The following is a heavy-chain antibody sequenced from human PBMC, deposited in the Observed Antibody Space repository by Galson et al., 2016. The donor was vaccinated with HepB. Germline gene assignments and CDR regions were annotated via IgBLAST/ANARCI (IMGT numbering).Heavy chain of an antibody. V-gene: IGHV3-53*01. CDR2: IYAGGNT. CDR3: ASRPPLRDYDLSWPLDY. D-gene: IGHD3/OR15-3a*01. CDR1: GFTVSSTY. Sequence: SLRLSCAASGFTVSSTYMSWVRQAPGKGLDWVALIYAGGNTYYADSVKGRFTISRDNSKNNLYLQMNSVRVEDSAVYYCASRPPLRDYDLSWPLDYWGQGTLVTVSS. J-gene: IGHJ4*02.